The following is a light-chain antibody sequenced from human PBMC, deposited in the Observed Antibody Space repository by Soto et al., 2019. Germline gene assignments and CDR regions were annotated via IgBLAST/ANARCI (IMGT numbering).Light chain of an antibody. CDR1: SNDFGGYNY. CDR3: TSYTSSSTLEV. Sequence: LTQPASVSGSPGHSITISCTGTSNDFGGYNYVSWCQQHPGKAPKLMIYDVNNRPSGVSNRFSGSRSGNTASLTISGLQAEDEADYYCTSYTSSSTLEVFGTGTKVTVL. J-gene: IGLJ1*01. CDR2: DVN. V-gene: IGLV2-14*01.